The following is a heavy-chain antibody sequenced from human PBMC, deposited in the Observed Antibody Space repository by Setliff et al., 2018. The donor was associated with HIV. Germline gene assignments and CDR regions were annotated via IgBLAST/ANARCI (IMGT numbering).Heavy chain of an antibody. CDR3: ARRPAGAVAGGYGMDG. V-gene: IGHV4-38-2*01. CDR1: NYSISSAYY. D-gene: IGHD6-19*01. CDR2: IYHSGSP. J-gene: IGHJ6*02. Sequence: PSETLSLTCAVSNYSISSAYYWGWIRHPPGKGLEWIGSIYHSGSPYYNPSLKSRVTISVDTSKNQFSLKLSSVTAADTAVYYWARRPAGAVAGGYGMDGWGQGTTVTVSS.